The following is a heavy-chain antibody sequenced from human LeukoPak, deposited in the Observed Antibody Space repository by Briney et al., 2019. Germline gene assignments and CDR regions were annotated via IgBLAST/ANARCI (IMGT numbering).Heavy chain of an antibody. J-gene: IGHJ4*02. V-gene: IGHV1-69*04. D-gene: IGHD3-22*01. Sequence: GASVKVSCKASRDTFSSYAISWVRQAPGQGLEWMGRIIAILGIANYAQKFQGRVTITADKSTSTAYMELSSLRSEDTAVYYCARGYYDSSGYYYFDYWGQGTLVTVSS. CDR3: ARGYYDSSGYYYFDY. CDR1: RDTFSSYA. CDR2: IIAILGIA.